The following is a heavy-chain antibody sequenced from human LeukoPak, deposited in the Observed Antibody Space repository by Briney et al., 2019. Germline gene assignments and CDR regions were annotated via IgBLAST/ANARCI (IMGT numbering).Heavy chain of an antibody. CDR2: IYYTGRT. D-gene: IGHD3-22*01. Sequence: SETLSLTCSVSGGSISSSSYYCGWIRQPPGKGLEWIGSIYYTGRTYYNPSLKSRVTISEDVSKNQFSLTLSSVTAADTAVYYCARLFADNYYDSSGYGGNWFDPWGQGILVTVSS. V-gene: IGHV4-39*01. CDR3: ARLFADNYYDSSGYGGNWFDP. CDR1: GGSISSSSYY. J-gene: IGHJ5*02.